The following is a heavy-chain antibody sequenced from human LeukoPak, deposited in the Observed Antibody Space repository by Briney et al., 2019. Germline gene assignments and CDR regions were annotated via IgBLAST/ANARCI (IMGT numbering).Heavy chain of an antibody. Sequence: PGGSLRLSCAASGFTFDTYWMTWVRQAPGKGLEWVANINPDGSSTYHVGSVQGRFTISRDNAKNSLYLQMISLRVEDTAVYYCARAINYNFDYWGQGTLVTVSS. J-gene: IGHJ4*02. CDR2: INPDGSST. V-gene: IGHV3-7*04. D-gene: IGHD4-11*01. CDR1: GFTFDTYW. CDR3: ARAINYNFDY.